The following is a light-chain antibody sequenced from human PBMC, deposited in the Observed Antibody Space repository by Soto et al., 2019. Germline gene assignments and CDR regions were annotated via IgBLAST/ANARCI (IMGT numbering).Light chain of an antibody. V-gene: IGLV1-40*01. CDR2: ANN. CDR1: SSNIGAGCD. Sequence: QSVLTQPPSVSGAPGQTVTISCTGSSSNIGAGCDVHWYRQLPGTAPKLLIYANNNRPAGVPDRFSASKSGTSASLAITGLQAEDEADYYCQSFDISLSGYVFPTGTKVTVL. J-gene: IGLJ1*01. CDR3: QSFDISLSGYV.